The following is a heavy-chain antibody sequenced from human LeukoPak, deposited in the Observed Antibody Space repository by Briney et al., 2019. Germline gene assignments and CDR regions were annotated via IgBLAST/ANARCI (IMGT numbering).Heavy chain of an antibody. CDR1: GFTFSTYW. V-gene: IGHV3-7*01. CDR3: ARSNGWYNWHLDL. Sequence: GGSLRLSCAASGFTFSTYWMNWVRQAPGKGLEWVANIKQDGSEKYYVDSVKGRFTISRDNTEKTLYLQMNSLRAEDTAVYYCARSNGWYNWHLDLWGRGTRITVSS. CDR2: IKQDGSEK. D-gene: IGHD6-19*01. J-gene: IGHJ2*01.